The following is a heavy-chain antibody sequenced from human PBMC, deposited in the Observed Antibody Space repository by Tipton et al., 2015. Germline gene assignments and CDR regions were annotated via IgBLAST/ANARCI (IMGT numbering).Heavy chain of an antibody. J-gene: IGHJ4*02. V-gene: IGHV4-61*03. CDR1: GDPNSIRTFY. D-gene: IGHD3/OR15-3a*01. Sequence: TLSLTCSVSGDPNSIRTFYWGWIRQPPGRGLEWIGHLFYNGNTTYNPSLKSRLSISVDSSMNHLSLKLNSMTAADTAVYYCARAIPHYYGLENVGYYFADWGQGTLVTVSS. CDR2: LFYNGNT. CDR3: ARAIPHYYGLENVGYYFAD.